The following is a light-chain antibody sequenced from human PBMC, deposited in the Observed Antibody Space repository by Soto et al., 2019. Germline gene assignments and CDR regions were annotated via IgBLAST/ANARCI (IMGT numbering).Light chain of an antibody. J-gene: IGKJ1*01. CDR2: GAS. CDR3: QLGT. CDR1: RSISSY. Sequence: EVVLTPSPATLSLSPGDSATLSCRASRSISSYLAWYQQKPGQAPRLLIYGASSRATGIPDRFSGSGSGTDFTLTISRLEPEDFAVYYCQLGTFGQGTKVDIK. V-gene: IGKV3-11*01.